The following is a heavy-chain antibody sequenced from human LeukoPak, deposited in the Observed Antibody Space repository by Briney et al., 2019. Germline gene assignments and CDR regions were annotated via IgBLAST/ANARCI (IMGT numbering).Heavy chain of an antibody. CDR3: ARASGHYYYYYGMDV. CDR2: IYYSGST. D-gene: IGHD3-10*01. CDR1: GGSVSSGSYY. Sequence: SETLSLTCTVSGGSVSSGSYYWSWIRQPPGKGLEWIGYIYYSGSTNYNPSPKGRVTISVDTSKNQFSLKLSSVTAADTAVYYCARASGHYYYYYGMDVWGQGTTVTVSS. V-gene: IGHV4-61*01. J-gene: IGHJ6*02.